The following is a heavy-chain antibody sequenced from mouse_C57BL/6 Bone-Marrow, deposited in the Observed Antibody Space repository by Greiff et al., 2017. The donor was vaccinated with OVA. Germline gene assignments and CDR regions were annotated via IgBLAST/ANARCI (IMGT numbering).Heavy chain of an antibody. D-gene: IGHD1-1*01. CDR1: GFTFSDYY. J-gene: IGHJ3*01. CDR3: ARQTPLYYGSSYGWFAY. CDR2: ISNGGGST. Sequence: EVKLVESGGGLVQPGGSLKLSCAASGFTFSDYYMYWVRQTPEKRLEWVAYISNGGGSTYYPDTVKGRFTISRDNAKNTLYLQMSRLKSEDTAMYYCARQTPLYYGSSYGWFAYWGQGTLVTVSA. V-gene: IGHV5-12*01.